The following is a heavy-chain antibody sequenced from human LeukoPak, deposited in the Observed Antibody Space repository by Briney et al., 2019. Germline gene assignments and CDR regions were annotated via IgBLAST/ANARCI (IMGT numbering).Heavy chain of an antibody. CDR3: ARVVVVAGTGYFDY. J-gene: IGHJ4*02. Sequence: SETLSLTCTVPGGSISSYYWSWIRQPAGKGLEWIGRIYTSGSTNYNPSLKSRVTMSVDTSKNQFSLKLSSVTAADTAVYYCARVVVVAGTGYFDYWGQGTLVTVSS. CDR2: IYTSGST. V-gene: IGHV4-4*07. CDR1: GGSISSYY. D-gene: IGHD6-19*01.